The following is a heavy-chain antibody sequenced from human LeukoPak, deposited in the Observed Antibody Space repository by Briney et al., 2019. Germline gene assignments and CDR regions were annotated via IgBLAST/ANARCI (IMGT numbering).Heavy chain of an antibody. Sequence: SGPTLVNPPPTLTLTCTLSGFSLRPSGVGVGWIRQPPGKALEWLSLIYWDDDKRYSPSLKSRLTITKDTSKNQVVLTMTNMDPVDTATYYCAHSQWIQDYFDYWGQGTLVTVSS. J-gene: IGHJ4*02. CDR1: GFSLRPSGVG. D-gene: IGHD5-18*01. V-gene: IGHV2-5*02. CDR2: IYWDDDK. CDR3: AHSQWIQDYFDY.